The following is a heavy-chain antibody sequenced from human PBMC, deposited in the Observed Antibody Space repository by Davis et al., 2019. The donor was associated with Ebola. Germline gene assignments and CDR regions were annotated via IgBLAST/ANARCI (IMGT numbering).Heavy chain of an antibody. CDR2: INAGNGNT. CDR3: ARSVVGTGFDP. D-gene: IGHD2-15*01. J-gene: IGHJ5*02. V-gene: IGHV1-3*01. Sequence: AASVKVSCKASGYTFTSYAMHWVRQAPGQRLEWMGWINAGNGNTKYSQKFQGRVTMTRDTPTSTVYMELSSLRSEDTAVYYCARSVVGTGFDPWGQGTLVTVSS. CDR1: GYTFTSYA.